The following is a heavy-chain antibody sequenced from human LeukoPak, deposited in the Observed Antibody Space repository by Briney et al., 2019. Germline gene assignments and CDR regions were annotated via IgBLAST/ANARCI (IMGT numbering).Heavy chain of an antibody. D-gene: IGHD4-17*01. V-gene: IGHV4-39*07. CDR2: IYFSRGTP. CDR3: ARETVTTLSVRINWFDP. CDR1: GDSMTSGSYY. J-gene: IGHJ5*02. Sequence: PSETLSLTCTVSGDSMTSGSYYWGWIRQPPGRGLEWIGSIYFSRGTPYYNPSLKSRVTISIDTSKNQLFLQLASVTAADTAVYYCARETVTTLSVRINWFDPWGQGTLVTVSS.